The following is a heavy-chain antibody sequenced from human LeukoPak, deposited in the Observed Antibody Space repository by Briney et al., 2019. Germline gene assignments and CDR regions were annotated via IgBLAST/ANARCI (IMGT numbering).Heavy chain of an antibody. V-gene: IGHV1-18*01. CDR2: ISAYNGNT. CDR1: GYTFTSYG. Sequence: ASVKVSXKASGYTFTSYGISWVRQAPGQGLEWMGWISAYNGNTNYAQKLQGRVTMTTDTSTSTAYMELRSLRSDDTAVYYCARDKYYYDSSGYLLRDAFDIWGQGTMVTVSS. J-gene: IGHJ3*02. CDR3: ARDKYYYDSSGYLLRDAFDI. D-gene: IGHD3-22*01.